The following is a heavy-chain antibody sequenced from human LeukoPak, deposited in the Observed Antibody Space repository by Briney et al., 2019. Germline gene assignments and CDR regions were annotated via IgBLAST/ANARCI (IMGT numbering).Heavy chain of an antibody. D-gene: IGHD6-13*01. CDR1: GFTFDDYA. Sequence: PGRSLRLSCAASGFTFDDYAMHWVRQAPGKGLEWVSGISWNSGSIGYADSVKGRFTISRDNAKNSLYLQMNSLRAEDTAVYYCARDYSSSSTFDYWGQGTLVTVSS. V-gene: IGHV3-9*01. J-gene: IGHJ4*02. CDR3: ARDYSSSSTFDY. CDR2: ISWNSGSI.